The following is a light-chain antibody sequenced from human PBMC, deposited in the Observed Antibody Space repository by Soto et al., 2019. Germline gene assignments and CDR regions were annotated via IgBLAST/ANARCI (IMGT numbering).Light chain of an antibody. V-gene: IGKV3-11*01. CDR3: QQRSNWHIT. J-gene: IGKJ5*01. Sequence: ELVLTQSPATLSLSPGGGATLXXWASQSVSRYLAWYQQKPGQAPRIXIYDASNRATGIPARFSGSGSGTDFTLTISSLEPEDFAVYYCQQRSNWHITFGQGTRLEIK. CDR1: QSVSRY. CDR2: DAS.